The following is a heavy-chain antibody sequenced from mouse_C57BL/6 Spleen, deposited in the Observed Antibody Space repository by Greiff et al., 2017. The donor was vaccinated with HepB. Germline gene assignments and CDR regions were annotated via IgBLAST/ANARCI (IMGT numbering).Heavy chain of an antibody. CDR3: ARISYDYDAYAMDY. CDR1: GYTFTDYY. D-gene: IGHD2-4*01. Sequence: EVQLQQSGPELVKPGASVKISCKASGYTFTDYYMNWVKQSHGKSLEWIGDINPNNGGTSYNQKFKGKATLTVDKSSSTAYMELRSLTSEDSAVYYCARISYDYDAYAMDYWGQGTSVTVSS. V-gene: IGHV1-26*01. J-gene: IGHJ4*01. CDR2: INPNNGGT.